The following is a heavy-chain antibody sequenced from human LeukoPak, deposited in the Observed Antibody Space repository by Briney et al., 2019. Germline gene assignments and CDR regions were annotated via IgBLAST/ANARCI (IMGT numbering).Heavy chain of an antibody. CDR2: ISTYNGHT. CDR3: ARGGRWELPRPYAFDI. D-gene: IGHD1-26*01. CDR1: GYTFTSYG. V-gene: IGHV1-18*01. Sequence: ASMKVSCKASGYTFTSYGISWLRQAPGQGLEWMGWISTYNGHTNYAQKLQGRVTMTTDTSTSTAYMELRNLRSDDTAVYYCARGGRWELPRPYAFDIWGQGTMVTVSS. J-gene: IGHJ3*02.